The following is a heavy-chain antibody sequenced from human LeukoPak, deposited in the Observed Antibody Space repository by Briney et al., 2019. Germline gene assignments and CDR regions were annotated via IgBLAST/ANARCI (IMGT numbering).Heavy chain of an antibody. CDR2: INPSGGST. CDR3: ATGSRVFAFDI. D-gene: IGHD6-25*01. CDR1: GFTFSSYA. Sequence: PGGSLRLSCAASGFTFSSYAMSWVRQAPGQGLEWMGIINPSGGSTNYAQKFQGRVTMTRDTSTSTVYMELSSLRSDDTAVYYCATGSRVFAFDIWGQGTMVTVSS. J-gene: IGHJ3*02. V-gene: IGHV1-46*01.